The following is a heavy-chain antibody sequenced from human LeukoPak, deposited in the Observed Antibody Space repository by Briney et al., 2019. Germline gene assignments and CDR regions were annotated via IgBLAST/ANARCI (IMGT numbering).Heavy chain of an antibody. CDR3: ARDSGDTAMGAGGY. Sequence: GASVKVSCKASGYTFTSYDINWVRQATGQGLEWMGWMNPNSGNAGYAQKFQGRVTMTRDTSISTAYMELSRLRSDDTAVYYCARDSGDTAMGAGGYWGQGTLVTVSS. CDR1: GYTFTSYD. J-gene: IGHJ4*02. V-gene: IGHV1-8*01. D-gene: IGHD5-18*01. CDR2: MNPNSGNA.